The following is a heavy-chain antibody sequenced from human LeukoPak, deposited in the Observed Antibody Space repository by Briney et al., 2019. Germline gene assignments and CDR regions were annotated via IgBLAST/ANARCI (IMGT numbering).Heavy chain of an antibody. CDR3: AREGPGGGGYFDD. D-gene: IGHD3-16*01. CDR1: GFPFRSYT. Sequence: GRSPRLSCGASGFPFRSYTMSWVRQPPGKGLEWVSLIGGSRDSTNYAEAVKGRFTISRDNSTNTLYLGMNSLRADDTAVYYCAREGPGGGGYFDDWGQGTLVTVSS. J-gene: IGHJ4*02. V-gene: IGHV3-23*01. CDR2: IGGSRDST.